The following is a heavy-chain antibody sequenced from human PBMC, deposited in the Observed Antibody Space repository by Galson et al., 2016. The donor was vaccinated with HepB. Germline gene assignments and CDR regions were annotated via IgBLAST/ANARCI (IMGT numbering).Heavy chain of an antibody. CDR1: GFTFTRYN. V-gene: IGHV3-21*01. CDR2: ISSGSSYI. CDR3: ARVREQQLLDAFDI. J-gene: IGHJ3*02. Sequence: SLRLSCATSGFTFTRYNMNWVRQAPGKGLEWVSSISSGSSYIYYADSVKGRFTISRDNVKKSLYLQMNSLGPEDTAVYYCARVREQQLLDAFDIWGQGTMVTVSS. D-gene: IGHD6-13*01.